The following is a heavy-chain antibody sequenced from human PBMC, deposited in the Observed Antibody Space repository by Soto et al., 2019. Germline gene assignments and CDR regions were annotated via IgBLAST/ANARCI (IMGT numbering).Heavy chain of an antibody. CDR2: ISYDGSNK. CDR3: ARDPDTAMVDPYYYYGMDV. J-gene: IGHJ6*02. Sequence: GGSLRLSCAASGFTFSSYAMHWVRQAPGKGLEWVAVISYDGSNKYYADSVKGRFTISRDNSKNTLYLQMNSLRAEDTAVYYCARDPDTAMVDPYYYYGMDVWGQGXTVTVSS. V-gene: IGHV3-30-3*01. CDR1: GFTFSSYA. D-gene: IGHD5-18*01.